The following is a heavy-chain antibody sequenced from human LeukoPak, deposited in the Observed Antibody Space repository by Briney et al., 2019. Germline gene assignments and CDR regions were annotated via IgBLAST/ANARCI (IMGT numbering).Heavy chain of an antibody. D-gene: IGHD3-10*01. CDR3: ARAAYYYGSGSPFSY. CDR1: GGSFSGYY. J-gene: IGHJ4*02. Sequence: PSETLSLTCAVYGGSFSGYYWSWIRQPPGKGLEWIGEINHSGSTNYNPSLKSRVTISVDTSKNQFSLKLSSVTAADTAVYYCARAAYYYGSGSPFSYWGQGTLVTVSS. CDR2: INHSGST. V-gene: IGHV4-34*01.